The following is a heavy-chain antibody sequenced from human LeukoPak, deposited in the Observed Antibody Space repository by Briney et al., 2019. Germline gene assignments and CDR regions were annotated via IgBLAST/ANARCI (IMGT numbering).Heavy chain of an antibody. D-gene: IGHD2-2*01. CDR3: ARAFPAAKAGGKPRFDP. Sequence: VASVKVSCKASGYTFTGYYMHWVRQAPGQGLEWMGWINPSSGGTNYAQKFQGRVTMTRDTSISTAYMELSGLRSDDTAVYYCARAFPAAKAGGKPRFDPWGQGTLVTVSS. J-gene: IGHJ5*02. V-gene: IGHV1-2*02. CDR2: INPSSGGT. CDR1: GYTFTGYY.